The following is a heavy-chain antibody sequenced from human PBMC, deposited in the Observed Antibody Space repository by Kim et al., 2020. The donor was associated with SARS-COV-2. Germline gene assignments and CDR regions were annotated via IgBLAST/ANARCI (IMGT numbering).Heavy chain of an antibody. CDR1: GASSSTSSYY. J-gene: IGHJ3*02. Sequence: SETLSLTFTISGASSSTSSYYWGWIRHSPGRGLEWIGTIYYSGSTYYNPTLKSRVTMSVDPAKNQFSLTLRPVIAADTAVYYCARTSDNSGFYRPYDAFDIWGQGTVVAVSS. CDR2: IYYSGST. V-gene: IGHV4-39*01. CDR3: ARTSDNSGFYRPYDAFDI. D-gene: IGHD3-22*01.